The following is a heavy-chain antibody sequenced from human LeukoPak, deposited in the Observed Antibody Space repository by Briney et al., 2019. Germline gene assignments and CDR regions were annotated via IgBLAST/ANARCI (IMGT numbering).Heavy chain of an antibody. V-gene: IGHV3-53*01. J-gene: IGHJ4*02. CDR3: ARGVTIFGVVMGLDY. CDR1: GFTVSSNY. D-gene: IGHD3-3*01. Sequence: GGSLRLSCAASGFTVSSNYMSWVRQAPGKGLEWVSVIYSGGSTYYADSVKGRFTISRDNSKNTLYLRMNSLRAEDTAVYYCARGVTIFGVVMGLDYWGQGTLVTVSS. CDR2: IYSGGST.